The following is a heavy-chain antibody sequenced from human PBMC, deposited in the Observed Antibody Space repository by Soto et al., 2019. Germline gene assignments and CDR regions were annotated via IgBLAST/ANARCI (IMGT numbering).Heavy chain of an antibody. J-gene: IGHJ4*02. V-gene: IGHV4-30-2*01. CDR2: IYHSGST. Sequence: PSETLALTCAVSGGSLHRGCYSWGWIRQPPGKCLEWIGYIYHSGSTYYNPSLKSRVTISVDRSKNQFSLKLSSVTAAFTAVYHCARGPDCWGQGTLVTVSS. CDR1: GGSLHRGCYS. CDR3: ARGPDC.